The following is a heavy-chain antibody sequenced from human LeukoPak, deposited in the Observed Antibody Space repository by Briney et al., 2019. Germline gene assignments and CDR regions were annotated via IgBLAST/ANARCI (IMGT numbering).Heavy chain of an antibody. J-gene: IGHJ4*02. CDR1: GYSMSSGYY. Sequence: SETLSLACTVSGYSMSSGYYWGWIRQPPGKGLEWIGSIYHSGSTYYNPSLKSRVTISVDTSKNQFSLKLSSVTAADTAVYYCARIRGGNFDYWGQGTLVTVSS. V-gene: IGHV4-38-2*02. D-gene: IGHD3-3*01. CDR3: ARIRGGNFDY. CDR2: IYHSGST.